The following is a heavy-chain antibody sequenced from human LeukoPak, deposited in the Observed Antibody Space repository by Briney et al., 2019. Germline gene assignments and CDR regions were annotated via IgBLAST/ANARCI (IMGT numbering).Heavy chain of an antibody. V-gene: IGHV3-66*01. CDR2: IYSGGST. J-gene: IGHJ6*02. CDR3: ARGTMVRVEKGMDV. D-gene: IGHD3-10*01. CDR1: GFTVSSNY. Sequence: PGGSLRLSCAASGFTVSSNYMSWVRQAPGKGLEWVSVIYSGGSTYYADSVKGRFTISRDNSKNTLYLQMNSLRAEDTAVYYCARGTMVRVEKGMDVWGQGTTVTVSS.